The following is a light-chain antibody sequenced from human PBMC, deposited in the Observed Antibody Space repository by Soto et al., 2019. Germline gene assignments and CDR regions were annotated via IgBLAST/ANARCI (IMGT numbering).Light chain of an antibody. CDR1: RSVGSS. CDR3: QQYSSYPLT. CDR2: AAS. Sequence: DILMTQSPSTLSASVLDRVTITCRASRSVGSSLAWYQQIPGKPPRVLSHAASTLQSGVPSRFSGSGSGTEFSLTISSRQPDDFATYYCQQYSSYPLTFGGGTKVDIK. J-gene: IGKJ4*01. V-gene: IGKV1-5*03.